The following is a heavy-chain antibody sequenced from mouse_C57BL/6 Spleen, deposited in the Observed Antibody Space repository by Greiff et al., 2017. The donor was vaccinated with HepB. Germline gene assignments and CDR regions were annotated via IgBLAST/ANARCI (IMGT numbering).Heavy chain of an antibody. D-gene: IGHD2-1*01. J-gene: IGHJ4*01. CDR1: GYTFTSYW. CDR3: ARSLPHPYAMDY. Sequence: VQLQQPGAELVKPGASVKLSCKASGYTFTSYWMHWVKQRPGQGLEWIGMIHPNSGSTNYNEKFKSKATLTVDKSSSTAYMQLSSLTSEDSAVYYCARSLPHPYAMDYWGQGTSVTVSS. V-gene: IGHV1-64*01. CDR2: IHPNSGST.